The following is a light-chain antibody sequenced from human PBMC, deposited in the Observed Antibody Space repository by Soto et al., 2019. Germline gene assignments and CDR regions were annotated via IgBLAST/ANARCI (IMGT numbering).Light chain of an antibody. CDR2: EGS. Sequence: QSALTQPASVSGSPGQSITISCTGTSSDVGSYNLVSWYQQHPGKAPKLMIYEGSKRPSGVSNRFSGSKSGSTASLTISGLQTEDEADYYCCSFVGSSTVVFGGGTKLTVL. CDR1: SSDVGSYNL. V-gene: IGLV2-23*01. J-gene: IGLJ2*01. CDR3: CSFVGSSTVV.